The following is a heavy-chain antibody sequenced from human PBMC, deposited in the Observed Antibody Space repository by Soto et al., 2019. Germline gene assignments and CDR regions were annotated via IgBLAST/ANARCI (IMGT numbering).Heavy chain of an antibody. V-gene: IGHV2-70*04. CDR3: PRTTGGANRFDH. CDR1: GFSLSTSGMR. D-gene: IGHD2-15*01. CDR2: IDWDDDK. Sequence: GSGPKLVNPTQTLTLTCTFSGFSLSTSGMRVSWIRQPPGKALEWLARIDWDDDKFYSTSLKTRLTISKDTSKNQVVLTMTNMDPVETAKYSCPRTTGGANRFDHSGQRTLVPVSS. J-gene: IGHJ5*02.